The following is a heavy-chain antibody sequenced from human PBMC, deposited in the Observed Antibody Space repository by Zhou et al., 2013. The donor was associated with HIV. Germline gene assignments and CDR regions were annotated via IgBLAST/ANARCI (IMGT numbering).Heavy chain of an antibody. V-gene: IGHV1-69*05. J-gene: IGHJ6*04. Sequence: QVQLVQSGAGVMMPGSSVRVSCKVTGGTFKNYAINWVRQAPGQGLEWMGGIIPMFVTPNYAQKFQGRVTITTDKSTTTSYMNLGGLRSDDTAVYYCARSSYTTSWHIGGHVGNYYRMDVWGKGTNGHRLL. D-gene: IGHD3-10*01. CDR3: ARSSYTTSWHIGGHVGNYYRMDV. CDR2: IIPMFVTP. CDR1: GGTFKNYA.